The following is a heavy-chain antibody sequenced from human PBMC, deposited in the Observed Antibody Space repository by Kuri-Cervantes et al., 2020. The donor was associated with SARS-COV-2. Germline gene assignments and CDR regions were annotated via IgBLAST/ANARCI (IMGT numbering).Heavy chain of an antibody. CDR3: ARGLGTIQGRDY. D-gene: IGHD1-1*01. CDR1: GGSISSYY. V-gene: IGHV4-59*01. CDR2: IYYSGST. Sequence: ESLKISCTVSGGSISSYYWSWIRQPPGKGLEWIGYIYYSGSTNYNPSLKSRVTISVDTSKNQFSLKLSSVTAADTAVYYCARGLGTIQGRDYWGQGTLVTVSS. J-gene: IGHJ4*02.